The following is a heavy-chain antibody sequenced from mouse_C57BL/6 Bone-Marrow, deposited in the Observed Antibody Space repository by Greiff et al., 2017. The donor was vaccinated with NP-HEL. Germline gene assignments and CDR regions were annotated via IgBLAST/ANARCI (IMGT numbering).Heavy chain of an antibody. CDR2: IDPSDSEP. V-gene: IGHV1-52*01. CDR1: GYTFTSYW. J-gene: IGHJ4*01. D-gene: IGHD5-1*01. CDR3: CTGYAMDY. Sequence: VQLQQPGAELVRPGSSVKLSCKASGYTFTSYWMHWVKQRPIQGLEWIGNIDPSDSEPHYNQKFKDKATLTVDKSSSTAYMQLSSLTSEDSAVYYCCTGYAMDYWGQGTSVTVSS.